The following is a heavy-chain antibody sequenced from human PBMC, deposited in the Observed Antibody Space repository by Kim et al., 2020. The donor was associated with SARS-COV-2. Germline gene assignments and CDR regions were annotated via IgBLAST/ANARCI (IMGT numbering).Heavy chain of an antibody. V-gene: IGHV1-3*01. J-gene: IGHJ6*02. Sequence: KFQGRVTITRDTSASTAYMELSSLRSEDTAVYYCARDRDYYDSSGGMDVWGQGTTVTVSS. CDR3: ARDRDYYDSSGGMDV. D-gene: IGHD3-22*01.